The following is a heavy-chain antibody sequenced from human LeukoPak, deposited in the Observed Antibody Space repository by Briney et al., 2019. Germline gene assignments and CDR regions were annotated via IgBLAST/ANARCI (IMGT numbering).Heavy chain of an antibody. J-gene: IGHJ4*02. D-gene: IGHD3-10*01. Sequence: TCXVSGGSISXXXXYWGWIRQPPXXGXEXIGRIYYSGSTYYNPSLKSRVTISVDTSKNQFSLKLSSVTAADTAVYYCARHAYYYGSGSYFTFDYWGQGTLVTVSS. V-gene: IGHV4-39*01. CDR1: GGSISXXXXY. CDR3: ARHAYYYGSGSYFTFDY. CDR2: IYYSGST.